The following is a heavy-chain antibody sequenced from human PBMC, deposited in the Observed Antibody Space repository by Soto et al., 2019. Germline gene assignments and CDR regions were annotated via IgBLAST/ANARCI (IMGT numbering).Heavy chain of an antibody. V-gene: IGHV1-69*13. CDR3: ERGGYSPGGYYYHGMDV. J-gene: IGHJ6*02. CDR1: GGTFSSYA. CDR2: IIPIFGTA. Sequence: SVKVCCKASGGTFSSYAISWVRQAPGQGLEWMGGIIPIFGTANYAQKFQGRVTITADESTSTAYMELSSLRSEDTAVYYCERGGYSPGGYYYHGMDVWGQGTTVTVSS. D-gene: IGHD5-18*01.